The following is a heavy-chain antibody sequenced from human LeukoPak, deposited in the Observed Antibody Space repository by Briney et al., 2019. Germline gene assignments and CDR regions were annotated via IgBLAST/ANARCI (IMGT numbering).Heavy chain of an antibody. V-gene: IGHV1-69*06. Sequence: SVKVSCKASGYTFNSYGITWVRQAPGQGLEWMGGIIPIFGTANYAQKFQGRVTITADKSTSTAYMELSSLRSEDTAVYYCARDSGISPSFDYWGQGTLVTVSS. CDR3: ARDSGISPSFDY. J-gene: IGHJ4*02. CDR2: IIPIFGTA. CDR1: GYTFNSYG. D-gene: IGHD3-3*01.